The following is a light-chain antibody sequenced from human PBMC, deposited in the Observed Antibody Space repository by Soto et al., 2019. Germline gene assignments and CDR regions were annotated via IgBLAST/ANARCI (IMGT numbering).Light chain of an antibody. V-gene: IGKV2-28*01. Sequence: DIVMTQSPLSLPVTPGEPASISCRSSQSLLHSNGNSYLDWYLQKPGQSPQLLIYLGSSRSSGVPDRFSGSVSGTDFTLKISRVEAEDVGVYYCMQAIHTPWTFGQGTKVEIK. CDR2: LGS. CDR1: QSLLHSNGNSY. CDR3: MQAIHTPWT. J-gene: IGKJ1*01.